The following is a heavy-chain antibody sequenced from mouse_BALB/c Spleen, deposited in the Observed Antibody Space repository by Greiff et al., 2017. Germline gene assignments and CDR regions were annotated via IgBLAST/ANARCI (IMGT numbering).Heavy chain of an antibody. CDR2: IYPGNSDT. J-gene: IGHJ1*01. CDR3: TRHYGSSYAGYFDV. V-gene: IGHV1-5*01. Sequence: EVQLQQSGTVLARPGASVKMSCKASGYSFTSYWMHWVKQRPGQGLEWIGAIYPGNSDTSYNQKFKGKAKLTAVTSASTAYMELSSLTNEDSAVYYCTRHYGSSYAGYFDVWGAGTTVTVSS. D-gene: IGHD1-1*01. CDR1: GYSFTSYW.